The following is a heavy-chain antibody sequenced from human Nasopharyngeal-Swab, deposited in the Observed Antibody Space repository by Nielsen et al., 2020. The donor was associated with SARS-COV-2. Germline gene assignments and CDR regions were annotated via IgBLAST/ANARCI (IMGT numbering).Heavy chain of an antibody. J-gene: IGHJ4*02. V-gene: IGHV3-48*04. D-gene: IGHD3-16*01. CDR2: ISSGSHII. Sequence: GGSLRLSCAATGFVFGSYSMNWVRQAPGKGLEWVAYISSGSHIIYHADSVKGRLTISRDNANNVLYLEMNSLRVEDTAMFYCARITSAGLDWGQGTQVTVSS. CDR3: ARITSAGLD. CDR1: GFVFGSYS.